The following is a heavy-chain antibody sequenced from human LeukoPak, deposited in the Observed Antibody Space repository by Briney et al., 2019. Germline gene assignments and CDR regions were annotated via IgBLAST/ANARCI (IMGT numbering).Heavy chain of an antibody. J-gene: IGHJ4*02. V-gene: IGHV4-39*07. CDR3: ARERRGAAAGTLYDY. Sequence: PSETLSLTCTVSGGSIRSSYYYWGWIRQPPGKGLEWIGSIYDSGSTYYNPSLKSRVTISVDTSKNQFSLKLSSVTAADTAVYYCARERRGAAAGTLYDYWGQGTLVTVSS. CDR1: GGSIRSSYYY. CDR2: IYDSGST. D-gene: IGHD6-13*01.